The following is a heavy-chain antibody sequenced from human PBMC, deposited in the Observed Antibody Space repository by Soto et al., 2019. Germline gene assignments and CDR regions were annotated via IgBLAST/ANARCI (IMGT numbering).Heavy chain of an antibody. Sequence: EVQLVESGGGLVQPGGYLRLSCVVSGFTVSKYWMHWVHQAPGKGLVWLSRITSDGRSTSYADSVKGRFTISRDNANNTVVLQMHSLRAEDTAVYYCVKRGGFDFWGQGAVVTVAS. CDR3: VKRGGFDF. D-gene: IGHD3-16*01. V-gene: IGHV3-74*01. CDR1: GFTVSKYW. J-gene: IGHJ4*02. CDR2: ITSDGRST.